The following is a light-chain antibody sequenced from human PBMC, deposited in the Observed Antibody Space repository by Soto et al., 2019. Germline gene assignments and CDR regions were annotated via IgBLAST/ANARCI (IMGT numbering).Light chain of an antibody. CDR3: QQYGSLPFT. CDR2: GAS. V-gene: IGKV3-20*01. CDR1: QSVNNNY. Sequence: EIVLTQSPGTLALSPGERATLSCRASQSVNNNYLTWYQQKRGQAPRLLIHGASSRATGIPDRFSGIGSGTDFTLTISRLEAEDFAVYYCQQYGSLPFTFGPGTRVGIK. J-gene: IGKJ3*01.